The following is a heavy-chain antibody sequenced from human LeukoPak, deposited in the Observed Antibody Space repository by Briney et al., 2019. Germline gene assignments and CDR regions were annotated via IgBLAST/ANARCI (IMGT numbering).Heavy chain of an antibody. V-gene: IGHV4-34*01. CDR2: INHSGST. D-gene: IGHD5-18*01. CDR1: GVSFSGYY. J-gene: IGHJ4*02. CDR3: ARGRGIQLWSGGYYFDY. Sequence: PSETLSLTCAVCGVSFSGYYWSWIRQPPGKGLEWIGEINHSGSTNYNPSLKSRVTISVDTSKNQFSLKLSPVTAADTAVYYCARGRGIQLWSGGYYFDYWGQGTLVTVSS.